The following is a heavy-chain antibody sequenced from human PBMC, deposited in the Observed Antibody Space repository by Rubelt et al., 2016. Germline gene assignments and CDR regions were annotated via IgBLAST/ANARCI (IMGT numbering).Heavy chain of an antibody. J-gene: IGHJ3*01. Sequence: SLTCAVSGGSISSGGYAWSWIRQAPGKGLEWIGYIYYSGSTYYNPSLKSRVILSVDTSKNQFSLKSNPVTAADTAVYYCARVGTFYFDTELWGLGTMVTVSS. CDR3: ARVGTFYFDTEL. V-gene: IGHV4-30-4*07. CDR2: IYYSGST. CDR1: GGSISSGGYA. D-gene: IGHD3-22*01.